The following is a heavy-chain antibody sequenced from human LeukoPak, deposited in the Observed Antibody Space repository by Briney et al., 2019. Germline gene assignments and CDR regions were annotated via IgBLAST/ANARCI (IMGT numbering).Heavy chain of an antibody. V-gene: IGHV2-70*11. CDR1: GFALTTSGVC. J-gene: IGHJ4*02. CDR3: ARALAVAGGSPFDY. Sequence: SGPTLVNPTQTLTLTCTFSGFALTTSGVCVTWIRQPPGKALEWLARIDWDDDKYYSASLKTRLTISKDTSKNQVVLTMTNLDPVDTATFYCARALAVAGGSPFDYWGQGPLVTVSS. D-gene: IGHD6-19*01. CDR2: IDWDDDK.